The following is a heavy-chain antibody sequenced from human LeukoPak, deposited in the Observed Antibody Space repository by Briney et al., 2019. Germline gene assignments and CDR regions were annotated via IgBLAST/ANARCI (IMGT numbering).Heavy chain of an antibody. V-gene: IGHV1-18*01. CDR1: GYTFTNHN. CDR3: ASESGRDFAD. D-gene: IGHD2-21*01. CDR2: ISSYNGNT. Sequence: GASVKVSCKASGYTFTNHNIGWVRQAPGQGLEWMGGISSYNGNTNYAQNLQGRVTMTTDTSTSTAYIQLRSLIPDDTGVYYCASESGRDFADWGKGTLVTVSS. J-gene: IGHJ4*02.